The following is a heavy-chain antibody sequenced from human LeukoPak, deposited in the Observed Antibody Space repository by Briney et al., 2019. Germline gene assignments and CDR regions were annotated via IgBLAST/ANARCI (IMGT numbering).Heavy chain of an antibody. CDR3: ARDVNYYYGSGSPLDY. V-gene: IGHV1-2*02. Sequence: ASVKVSCKASGYTFTGYYMHWVRQAPGQGLEWMGWINPNSGGTNYAQKVQGRVTMTRDTSISTGYMELSRLRSDDTAVYYCARDVNYYYGSGSPLDYWGEGTLVTVSS. CDR1: GYTFTGYY. J-gene: IGHJ4*02. CDR2: INPNSGGT. D-gene: IGHD3-10*01.